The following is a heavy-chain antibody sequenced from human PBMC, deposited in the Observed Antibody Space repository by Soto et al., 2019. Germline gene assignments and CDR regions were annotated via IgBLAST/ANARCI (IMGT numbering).Heavy chain of an antibody. CDR2: IIPRFGTP. J-gene: IGHJ3*02. D-gene: IGHD4-17*01. Sequence: QVQLEQSGAEVKKAGSSVKVSCKAFGGSVNSHAISWVRQAPGQGLEWMGGIIPRFGTPTYAQRFQAGVTISADESTSTVYLDLSSLRSEDTAMYYCARSRNVAEFNDYGGNYHGFDIWGQGTMVTVSS. CDR3: ARSRNVAEFNDYGGNYHGFDI. V-gene: IGHV1-69*01. CDR1: GGSVNSHA.